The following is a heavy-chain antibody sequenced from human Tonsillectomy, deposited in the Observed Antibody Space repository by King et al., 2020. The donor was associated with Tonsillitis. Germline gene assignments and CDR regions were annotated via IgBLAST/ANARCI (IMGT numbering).Heavy chain of an antibody. J-gene: IGHJ4*02. CDR3: ARETIRGGSLFDY. D-gene: IGHD3-10*01. CDR2: IYYSGST. V-gene: IGHV4-30-4*01. CDR1: GGSISSGDYY. Sequence: QLQESGPGLVKPSQTLSLTCTVSGGSISSGDYYWSWIRQPPGKGLEWIGYIYYSGSTYYNPSLKSRVTISVDTSKNQFSLKLSSVTAADTAVYYCARETIRGGSLFDYWGQGTLVTVSS.